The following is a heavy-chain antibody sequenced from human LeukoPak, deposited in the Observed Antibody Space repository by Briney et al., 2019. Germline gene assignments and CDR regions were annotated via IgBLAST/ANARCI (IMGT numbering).Heavy chain of an antibody. D-gene: IGHD2-15*01. Sequence: ASVEVSCKASGYTFTSYDVNWVRQATGQGLEWMGWMNPNSGNTGSAQKFQGRVTLTRDTSLSTAYMELSNLRSDDTAVYYCARDEVVAAPNYFGMVVWGQGTTVSVSS. CDR3: ARDEVVAAPNYFGMVV. CDR1: GYTFTSYD. CDR2: MNPNSGNT. V-gene: IGHV1-8*01. J-gene: IGHJ6*02.